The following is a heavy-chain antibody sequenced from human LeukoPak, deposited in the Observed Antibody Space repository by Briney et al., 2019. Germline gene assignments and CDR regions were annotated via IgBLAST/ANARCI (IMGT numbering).Heavy chain of an antibody. J-gene: IGHJ6*03. V-gene: IGHV1-46*01. CDR1: GYTFTSYY. CDR2: INPSGGST. D-gene: IGHD1-26*01. CDR3: ARGGKWELKPGGFYYYYMDV. Sequence: ASVKVSCKASGYTFTSYYMHWVRQAPGQGLEWMGIINPSGGSTSYAQKFQGRVTMTRDTSTSTVYMELSSLRSEDTAVYYCARGGKWELKPGGFYYYYMDVWGKGTTVTVSS.